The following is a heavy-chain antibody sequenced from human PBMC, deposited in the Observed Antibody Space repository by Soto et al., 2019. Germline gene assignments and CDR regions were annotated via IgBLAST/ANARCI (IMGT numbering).Heavy chain of an antibody. D-gene: IGHD3-22*01. CDR2: IFYSGST. Sequence: QVQLQESGPGLVKPSQTLSLTCSVSGGSINSGGYYWTWIRQHPGKGLEWIGNIFYSGSTSYNPSLKSRLTISIDTSKTHFSLKLSSVTAADTAVYCCARNSISKKIDYWGQGTLVTVSS. CDR3: ARNSISKKIDY. V-gene: IGHV4-31*03. CDR1: GGSINSGGYY. J-gene: IGHJ4*02.